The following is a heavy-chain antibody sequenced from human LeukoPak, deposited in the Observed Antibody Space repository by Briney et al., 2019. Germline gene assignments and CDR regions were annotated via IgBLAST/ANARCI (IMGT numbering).Heavy chain of an antibody. J-gene: IGHJ4*02. CDR1: GFTFSTYE. Sequence: GGSLRLSCAASGFTFSTYEMNWVRQAPGKGLEWVSYISSSGSTIYYADSVKGRFTISRDNAKNTVYLQMNSLRAEDTAVYYCVRWHLATAGAFNWGQGTLVTVSS. D-gene: IGHD6-13*01. V-gene: IGHV3-48*03. CDR3: VRWHLATAGAFN. CDR2: ISSSGSTI.